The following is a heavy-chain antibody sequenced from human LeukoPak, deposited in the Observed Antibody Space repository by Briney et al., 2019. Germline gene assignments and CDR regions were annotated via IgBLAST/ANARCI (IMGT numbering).Heavy chain of an antibody. J-gene: IGHJ4*02. CDR3: ARQVYSGTHYFDY. CDR2: IYYSGST. D-gene: IGHD1-26*01. V-gene: IGHV4-39*01. Sequence: SETLSLTCTVSGGSISSRSCCWGWIRQPPGKGLEWIGTIYYSGSTYYNPSLESRVTISVDTSKNQFSLRLSSVTAADTAVYYCARQVYSGTHYFDYWGQGTLVTVSS. CDR1: GGSISSRSCC.